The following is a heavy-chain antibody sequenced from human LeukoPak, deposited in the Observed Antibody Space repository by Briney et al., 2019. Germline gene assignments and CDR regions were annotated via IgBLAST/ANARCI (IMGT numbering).Heavy chain of an antibody. V-gene: IGHV1-46*01. D-gene: IGHD3-16*01. CDR2: IYPGGGST. Sequence: ASVKVSCKASGYTFTSYYMHWVRQAPGQGLEWMGIIYPGGGSTTYAQKFQGRVTMTSDTSTSTVYMELSSLRSEDTAVYYCARDSAHTGGLDYWGQGTLVTVSS. CDR1: GYTFTSYY. J-gene: IGHJ4*02. CDR3: ARDSAHTGGLDY.